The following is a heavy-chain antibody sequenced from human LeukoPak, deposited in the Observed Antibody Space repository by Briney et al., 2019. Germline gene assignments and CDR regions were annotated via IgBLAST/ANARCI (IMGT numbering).Heavy chain of an antibody. V-gene: IGHV4-34*01. CDR2: INHSGST. J-gene: IGHJ4*02. D-gene: IGHD6-13*01. Sequence: PSETLSLTCAVYGGSFSGYYWSWIRQPPGKGLEWIGEINHSGSTNYNPSLKSRVTISVDTSKNQFSLKLSSVTAADTAVYYCARVDVGSSSWEALDYWGQGTQVTVSS. CDR3: ARVDVGSSSWEALDY. CDR1: GGSFSGYY.